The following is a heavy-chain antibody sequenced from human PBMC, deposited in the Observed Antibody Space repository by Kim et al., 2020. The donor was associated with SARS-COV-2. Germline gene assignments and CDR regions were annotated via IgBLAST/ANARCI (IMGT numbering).Heavy chain of an antibody. CDR2: INTNTGNP. J-gene: IGHJ2*01. Sequence: ASVKVSCKASGYTFTSYAMNWVRQAPGQGLEWMGWINTNTGNPTYAQGFTGRFVFSLDTSVSTAYLQISSLKAEDTAVYYCARHPVSITIFGVVISYWYFDLWGRGTLVTVS. D-gene: IGHD3-3*01. CDR1: GYTFTSYA. V-gene: IGHV7-4-1*02. CDR3: ARHPVSITIFGVVISYWYFDL.